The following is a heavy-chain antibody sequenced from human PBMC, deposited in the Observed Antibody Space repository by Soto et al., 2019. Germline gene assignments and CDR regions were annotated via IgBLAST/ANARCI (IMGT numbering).Heavy chain of an antibody. CDR2: IKQDGSEK. D-gene: IGHD2-2*01. CDR3: GRERYCVSAACYVGDAFEI. J-gene: IGHJ3*02. V-gene: IGHV3-7*01. Sequence: EVQLVESGGALVQPGGSLRLSCAASGFTFSTYWMSWVRQAPGKGLEWVASIKQDGSEKYFVDSVKGRFTISRDNAKNSVYLQMNSLRAEDTAVYYCGRERYCVSAACYVGDAFEIWGQGTTVTVSS. CDR1: GFTFSTYW.